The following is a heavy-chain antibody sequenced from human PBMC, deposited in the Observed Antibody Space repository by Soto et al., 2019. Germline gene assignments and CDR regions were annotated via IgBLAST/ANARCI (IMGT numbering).Heavy chain of an antibody. J-gene: IGHJ4*02. V-gene: IGHV3-7*01. CDR1: GFTFSGYW. CDR3: ARDGYCSGGRCYRRNDY. D-gene: IGHD2-15*01. Sequence: EVQLVESGGGLVQPGGSLNLSCAASGFTFSGYWMTWARQAPGKGLEWGAQIKDDGSEKFYVDSVKGRFTISRDNADNLLYLQMNSLRAEDTAVYFCARDGYCSGGRCYRRNDYWGQGTLVIVSS. CDR2: IKDDGSEK.